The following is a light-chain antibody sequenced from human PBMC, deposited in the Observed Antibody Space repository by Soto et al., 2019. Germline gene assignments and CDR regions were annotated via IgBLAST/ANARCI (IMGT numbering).Light chain of an antibody. CDR2: EVS. V-gene: IGLV2-14*01. Sequence: QSALTQPASVSGSPGQSITISCTGTGSDVGFSKFVSWHQQHPGKAPNLIIXEVSDGPSGGXXXXXGSKSCTKASLTISGXXXXXXXXXXCSSYTSSTTCVFGGGTKLTVL. CDR3: SSYTSSTTCV. CDR1: GSDVGFSKF. J-gene: IGLJ3*02.